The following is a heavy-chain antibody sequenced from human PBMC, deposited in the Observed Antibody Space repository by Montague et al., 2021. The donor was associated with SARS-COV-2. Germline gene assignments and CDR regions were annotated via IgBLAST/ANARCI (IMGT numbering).Heavy chain of an antibody. CDR1: DDSISSSSYY. D-gene: IGHD6-19*01. Sequence: SETLSLTCTVSDDSISSSSYYWGLIRHPPEKLLGWIGSIYYSGSTYKPPSLRSRVTLLVDTSENHSSLKLSSVTAADTAVYYCARERSSGWDWGQGTLVTVSS. CDR2: IYYSGST. J-gene: IGHJ4*02. CDR3: ARERSSGWD. V-gene: IGHV4-39*07.